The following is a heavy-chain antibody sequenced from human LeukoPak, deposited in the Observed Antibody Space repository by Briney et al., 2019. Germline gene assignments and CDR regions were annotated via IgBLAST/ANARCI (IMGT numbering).Heavy chain of an antibody. CDR2: IYPGDSNT. CDR3: ATNKKGSDSDY. D-gene: IGHD3-10*01. CDR1: GYRFTDYW. J-gene: IGHJ4*02. V-gene: IGHV5-51*01. Sequence: GASLQISCKASGYRFTDYWIGWVRQMPGKGLEWMGIIYPGDSNTKYSPSFQGRVTISADKSISTAYLQWSSLRASDTAMYYCATNKKGSDSDYWGQGTLVTVSS.